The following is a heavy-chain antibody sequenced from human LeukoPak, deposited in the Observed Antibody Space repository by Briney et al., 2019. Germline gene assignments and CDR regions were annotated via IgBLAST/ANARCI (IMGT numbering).Heavy chain of an antibody. V-gene: IGHV3-7*01. Sequence: GGSLRLSCVSSGFTFSNYWMKWVRQAPGKGLEWVASINEDGSGKFSVGSVKDRTTISRDNTRNSLDLQINSLTVEDTAIYYCARDDGDVWGTGTTVTVSS. CDR3: ARDDGDV. J-gene: IGHJ6*04. CDR2: INEDGSGK. CDR1: GFTFSNYW.